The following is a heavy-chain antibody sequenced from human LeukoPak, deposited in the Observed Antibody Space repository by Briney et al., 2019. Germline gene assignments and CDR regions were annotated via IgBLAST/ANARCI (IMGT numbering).Heavy chain of an antibody. CDR2: ISAISGST. D-gene: IGHD6-13*01. V-gene: IGHV3-23*01. CDR1: GFTLSSYA. CDR3: AKGGSSSWDYFDH. J-gene: IGHJ4*02. Sequence: GGSLRLSCAASGFTLSSYAMSWVRQAPGKGLEWVSTISAISGSTYFADSVKGRFTISRDNSKNTLYLQMNSLRAEDTAVYYCAKGGSSSWDYFDHWGQGTLVTVSS.